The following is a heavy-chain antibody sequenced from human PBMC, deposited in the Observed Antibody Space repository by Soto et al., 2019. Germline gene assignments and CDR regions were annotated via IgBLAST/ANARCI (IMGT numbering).Heavy chain of an antibody. CDR3: ARVSPYCSSTSCAFDY. Sequence: QVQLQESGPGLVKPSGTLSLTCAVSSGSISSSNWWSWVRQPPGKGLEWIGEIYHSGSTNYNPSLKRRVTISVDKSKNQFSLKLSSVTAADTAVYYCARVSPYCSSTSCAFDYWGQGTLVTVSS. V-gene: IGHV4-4*02. D-gene: IGHD2-2*01. CDR1: SGSISSSNW. J-gene: IGHJ4*02. CDR2: IYHSGST.